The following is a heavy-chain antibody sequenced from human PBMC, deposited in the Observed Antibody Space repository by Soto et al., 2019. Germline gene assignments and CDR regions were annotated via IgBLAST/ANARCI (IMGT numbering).Heavy chain of an antibody. V-gene: IGHV3-9*01. J-gene: IGHJ4*02. Sequence: GGSLRLSCAASGFTFDDYAMHWVRQAPGKGLEWVPGISWNSGSIGYADSVKGRFTISRDNAKNSLYLQMNSLRAEDTALYYCAKDTRSGRITMVRGVIIRPYYFDYWGQGTLVTVSS. CDR1: GFTFDDYA. CDR3: AKDTRSGRITMVRGVIIRPYYFDY. D-gene: IGHD3-10*01. CDR2: ISWNSGSI.